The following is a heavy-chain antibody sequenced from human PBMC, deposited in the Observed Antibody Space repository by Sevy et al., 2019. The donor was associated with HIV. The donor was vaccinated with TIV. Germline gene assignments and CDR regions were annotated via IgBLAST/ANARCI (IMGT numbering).Heavy chain of an antibody. J-gene: IGHJ3*02. CDR3: AKGLGYYDSSGYYPDAFDI. Sequence: GGSLRLSCAASGFTFSSYGMHWVRQAPGKGLEWVAFIRYDGSNKYYADSVKGRFTISRDNSKNTLYLQMNSLRAEDTAVYYCAKGLGYYDSSGYYPDAFDIWGQGTMVTVS. CDR2: IRYDGSNK. D-gene: IGHD3-22*01. V-gene: IGHV3-30*02. CDR1: GFTFSSYG.